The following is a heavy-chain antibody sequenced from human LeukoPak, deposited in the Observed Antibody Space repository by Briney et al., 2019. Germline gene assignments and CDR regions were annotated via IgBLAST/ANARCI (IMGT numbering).Heavy chain of an antibody. D-gene: IGHD2-15*01. Sequence: PSETLSLTCTVSGGSISSYYWSWIRQPPGKGLGWIGYIYYSGSTNYNPSLKSRVTISVDTSKNQFSLKLSSVTAADTAVYYCARDGDRYCSGGSCYAGYFQHWGQGTLVTVSS. J-gene: IGHJ1*01. V-gene: IGHV4-59*01. CDR2: IYYSGST. CDR3: ARDGDRYCSGGSCYAGYFQH. CDR1: GGSISSYY.